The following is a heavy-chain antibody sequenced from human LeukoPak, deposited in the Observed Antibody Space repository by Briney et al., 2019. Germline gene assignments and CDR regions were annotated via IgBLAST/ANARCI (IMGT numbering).Heavy chain of an antibody. CDR1: GFTFTSYS. Sequence: GGCLRLSCAASGFTFTSYSMNWVRPAPGMWLEWVCSITSSSSFIYHAESRKGRFTISRDDAKNSLYLQMNSLRAEDTAVYYCARDMPGRDCSGGSCYGYGLDVWGQGTTVIVSS. V-gene: IGHV3-21*01. CDR2: ITSSSSFI. J-gene: IGHJ6*02. CDR3: ARDMPGRDCSGGSCYGYGLDV. D-gene: IGHD2-15*01.